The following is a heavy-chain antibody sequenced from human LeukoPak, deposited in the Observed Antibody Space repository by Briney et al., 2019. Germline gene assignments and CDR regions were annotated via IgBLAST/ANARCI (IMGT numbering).Heavy chain of an antibody. V-gene: IGHV4-39*01. CDR1: GGSISSSSFY. CDR2: IYYSGST. Sequence: PSETLSLTCTVSGGSISSSSFYWGWIRQPPGKGLEWIGSIYYSGSTYYNPSLKSGVTISVDTCKNQFSLKLSSVTAADTAVYYCARQRQGDTPMGTHRPPAVWGQGTLVTVSS. CDR3: ARQRQGDTPMGTHRPPAV. D-gene: IGHD5-18*01. J-gene: IGHJ1*01.